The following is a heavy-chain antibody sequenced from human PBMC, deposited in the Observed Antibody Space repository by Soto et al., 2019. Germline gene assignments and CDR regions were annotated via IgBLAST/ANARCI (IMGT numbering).Heavy chain of an antibody. CDR3: ASAAVTGTAGLDF. Sequence: ASVKVSCKASGYTFTGYYMHWVRQAPGQGLEWMGWINPNSGGTNYAQKFQGRVTMTRDTSISTAYMELSRLTSDDTAVYYCASAAVTGTAGLDFWGQGTQVTVSS. D-gene: IGHD6-19*01. CDR1: GYTFTGYY. J-gene: IGHJ4*02. CDR2: INPNSGGT. V-gene: IGHV1-2*02.